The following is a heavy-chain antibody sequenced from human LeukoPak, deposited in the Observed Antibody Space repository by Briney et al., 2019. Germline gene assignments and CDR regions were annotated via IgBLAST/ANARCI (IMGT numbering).Heavy chain of an antibody. V-gene: IGHV3-23*01. CDR3: AKDSRGGDPRVFDY. J-gene: IGHJ4*02. D-gene: IGHD2-21*01. CDR1: GFTFSTYA. CDR2: ISGSGGST. Sequence: PGGSLRLSCAASGFTFSTYAMSWVRQAPGKGLEWVSSISGSGGSTYYADSVKGRFTISRDNSMDTLYLQMNSLRAEDTAVYYCAKDSRGGDPRVFDYWGQGTLVTVSS.